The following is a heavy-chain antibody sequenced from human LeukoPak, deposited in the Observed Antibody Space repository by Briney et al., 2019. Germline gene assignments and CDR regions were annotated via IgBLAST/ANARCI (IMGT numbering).Heavy chain of an antibody. CDR3: AREEDCSGGSCYVVY. D-gene: IGHD2-15*01. Sequence: KPSETLSLTCTVSGGSISSYYWSWIRQPAGKGLEWIGRIYTSGSTNYNPSLKSRATMSVDTSKNQFSLKLSSVTAADTAVYYCAREEDCSGGSCYVVYWGQGTLVTVSS. V-gene: IGHV4-4*07. CDR1: GGSISSYY. J-gene: IGHJ4*02. CDR2: IYTSGST.